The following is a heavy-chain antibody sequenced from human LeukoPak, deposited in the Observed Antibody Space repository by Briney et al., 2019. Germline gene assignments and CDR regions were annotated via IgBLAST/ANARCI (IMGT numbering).Heavy chain of an antibody. V-gene: IGHV4-39*07. D-gene: IGHD6-13*01. J-gene: IGHJ3*02. CDR1: GDSISSARNY. CDR3: ATNSGYSSSWYPTRAFDI. Sequence: SETLSLTCSVSGDSISSARNYWGWIRQSPGKGLEWLASIYSSGSTHSNPSLKSRVTISVDTSKSQFSLKLSSVTAADTAVYYCATNSGYSSSWYPTRAFDIWGQGTMVTVSS. CDR2: IYSSGST.